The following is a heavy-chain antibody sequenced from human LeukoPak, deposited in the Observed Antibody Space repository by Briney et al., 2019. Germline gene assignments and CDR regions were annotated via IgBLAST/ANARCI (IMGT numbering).Heavy chain of an antibody. CDR2: INHSGST. V-gene: IGHV4-39*07. Sequence: PSETLSLTCTVSGGSISSGSYYWSWIRQPPGKGLEWIGEINHSGSTNYNPSLKSRVTISVDTSKNQFSLKLSSVTAADTAVYYCASFLLRFGQNWFDPWGQGTLVTVSS. D-gene: IGHD3-10*01. CDR3: ASFLLRFGQNWFDP. J-gene: IGHJ5*02. CDR1: GGSISSGSYY.